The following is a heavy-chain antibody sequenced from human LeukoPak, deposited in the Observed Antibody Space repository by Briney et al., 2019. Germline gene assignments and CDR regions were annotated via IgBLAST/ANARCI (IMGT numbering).Heavy chain of an antibody. CDR3: AKVSWSSGSYSGGY. Sequence: GGSLRLSCAASGFTFNDYYMSWIRQAPGKGLEWVSYISSSGSTIYYADSVKGRFTISRDNSKNTLYLQMNSLRAEDTAVYYCAKVSWSSGSYSGGYWGQGTLVTVSS. J-gene: IGHJ4*02. CDR2: ISSSGSTI. V-gene: IGHV3-11*01. D-gene: IGHD1-26*01. CDR1: GFTFNDYY.